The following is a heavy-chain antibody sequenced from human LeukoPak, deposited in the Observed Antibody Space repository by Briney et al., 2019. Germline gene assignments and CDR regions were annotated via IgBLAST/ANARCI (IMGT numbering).Heavy chain of an antibody. CDR2: IRYDGSNK. Sequence: GTLRLSCAASGFTFSSYGMHWVRQAPGKGLEWVAFIRYDGSNKYYADSVKGRFTISRDNSKNTLYLQMNSLRAEDTAVYYCAKDRRYTVTTPGSDAIDYWGQGTLVTVSS. CDR3: AKDRRYTVTTPGSDAIDY. J-gene: IGHJ4*02. D-gene: IGHD4-11*01. V-gene: IGHV3-30*02. CDR1: GFTFSSYG.